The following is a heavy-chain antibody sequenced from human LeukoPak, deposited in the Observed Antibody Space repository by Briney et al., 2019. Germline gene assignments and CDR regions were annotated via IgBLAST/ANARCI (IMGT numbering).Heavy chain of an antibody. V-gene: IGHV1-8*03. Sequence: ASVNVSCKASGYTFTGYDINWVRQAPGQGLEGMGRMNPNSGNAGYAQKFQGRVTITRNSSISTAYMELSSLKSEDTAVYYCARGGHSSNWHNYYYYMDVWGKGTTVTVSS. D-gene: IGHD6-13*01. CDR2: MNPNSGNA. CDR3: ARGGHSSNWHNYYYYMDV. J-gene: IGHJ6*03. CDR1: GYTFTGYD.